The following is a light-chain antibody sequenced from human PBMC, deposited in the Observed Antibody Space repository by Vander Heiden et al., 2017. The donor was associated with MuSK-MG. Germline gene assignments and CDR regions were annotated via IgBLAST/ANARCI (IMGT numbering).Light chain of an antibody. CDR1: SSDVGRYNL. CDR2: EVS. Sequence: QSALTQPASVSGSPGQSSTISCTGTSSDVGRYNLFSWYQQNPGNAHKHMIYEVSKRPSGVSHRFSGSKSGNTTSLTTSGLQAEDEADFYCYSYEGSSSLWVFGGGTKLTVL. J-gene: IGLJ3*02. V-gene: IGLV2-23*02. CDR3: YSYEGSSSLWV.